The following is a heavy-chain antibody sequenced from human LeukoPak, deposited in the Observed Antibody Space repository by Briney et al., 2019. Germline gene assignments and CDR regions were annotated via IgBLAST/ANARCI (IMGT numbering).Heavy chain of an antibody. Sequence: ASVKVSCKTSGYTFTSYDINWVRQATGQGLEWMGWMNPNNGNTGYAQKFQGRVTMTRNTSISTAYMELSSLRSEDTAVYYCAKDSIGGYDYWGQGTLVTVSS. CDR2: MNPNNGNT. CDR3: AKDSIGGYDY. D-gene: IGHD5-12*01. J-gene: IGHJ4*02. V-gene: IGHV1-8*01. CDR1: GYTFTSYD.